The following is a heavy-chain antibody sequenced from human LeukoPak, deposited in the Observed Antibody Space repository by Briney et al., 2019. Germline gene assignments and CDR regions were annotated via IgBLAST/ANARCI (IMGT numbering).Heavy chain of an antibody. D-gene: IGHD6-19*01. J-gene: IGHJ5*02. CDR3: ARTYSSGWYGMGNWFDP. CDR2: IYYSGST. Sequence: SETLSLTCTVSGGSISNSSYYWGWIRQPPGKGLEWIGSIYYSGSTYYNPSLKSRVTISVDTSKNQFSLKLSSVTAADTAVYYCARTYSSGWYGMGNWFDPWGQGTLVTVSS. V-gene: IGHV4-39*01. CDR1: GGSISNSSYY.